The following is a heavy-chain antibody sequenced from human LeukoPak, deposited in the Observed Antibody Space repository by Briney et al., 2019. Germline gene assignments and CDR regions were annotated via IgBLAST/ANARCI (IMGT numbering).Heavy chain of an antibody. V-gene: IGHV3-30-3*01. Sequence: PGGSLRLSCAASGFTFSSYAMHWVRQAPGKGLEWVAVISYDGSNKYYADSVKGRFTISRDNSKNTLYLQMNSLRAEDTAVYYCARSSSSWCPDYWGQGTLVTVSS. CDR1: GFTFSSYA. J-gene: IGHJ4*02. D-gene: IGHD6-13*01. CDR3: ARSSSSWCPDY. CDR2: ISYDGSNK.